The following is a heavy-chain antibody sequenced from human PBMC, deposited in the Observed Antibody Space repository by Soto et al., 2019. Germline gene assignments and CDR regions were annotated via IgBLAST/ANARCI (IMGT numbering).Heavy chain of an antibody. CDR1: GFTFSSYS. CDR3: ARDPSARVVVVAATRYNWFDP. V-gene: IGHV3-21*01. J-gene: IGHJ5*02. D-gene: IGHD2-15*01. CDR2: ISSSSSYI. Sequence: EVQLVESGGGLVKPGGSLRLSCAASGFTFSSYSMNWVRQAPGKGLEWVSSISSSSSYIYYADSVKGRFTISRDNAKNSLYLQMNSLRAEDTAVYYCARDPSARVVVVAATRYNWFDPWGQGTLVTVSS.